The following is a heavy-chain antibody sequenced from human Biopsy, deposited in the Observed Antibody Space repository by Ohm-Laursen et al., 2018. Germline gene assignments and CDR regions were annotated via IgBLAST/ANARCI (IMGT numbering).Heavy chain of an antibody. Sequence: SLRLSCAASGFIFDDYAMHWVRQAPGKGLEWVSSITWNSGTIDYADSVEGRFTIPRDNAKNSLYLQMNSLRAGGTALYYCAKARVAIRYFDIWGRGTLVTVSS. CDR1: GFIFDDYA. CDR2: ITWNSGTI. V-gene: IGHV3-9*01. J-gene: IGHJ2*01. CDR3: AKARVAIRYFDI. D-gene: IGHD2-15*01.